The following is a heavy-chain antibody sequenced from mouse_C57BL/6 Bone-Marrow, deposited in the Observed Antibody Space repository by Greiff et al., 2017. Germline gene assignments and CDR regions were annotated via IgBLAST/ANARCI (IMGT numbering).Heavy chain of an antibody. CDR2: IRSKSNNYAT. D-gene: IGHD1-1*01. Sequence: EVQRVESGGGLVQPKGSLKLSCAASGFSFNTYAMNWVRQAPGKGMEWVARIRSKSNNYATYYADSVKDRFTISRDYSASMLYLQMNNLKTEDTAMYYCVRSSLYAMDYWGQGTSVTVSS. CDR3: VRSSLYAMDY. J-gene: IGHJ4*01. CDR1: GFSFNTYA. V-gene: IGHV10-1*01.